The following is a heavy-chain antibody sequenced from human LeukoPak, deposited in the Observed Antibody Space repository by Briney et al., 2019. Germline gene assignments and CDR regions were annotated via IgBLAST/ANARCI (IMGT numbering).Heavy chain of an antibody. CDR1: GGSFSGYY. V-gene: IGHV4-34*01. CDR2: INHSGST. Sequence: SETLSLTCAVYGGSFSGYYWSWIRQPPGKGLEWIGEINHSGSTNYNPSLKSRVTISVDTSKNQFSLKLSSVTAADTAVYYCARLPRGGAFDIWGQGTMVTVSS. J-gene: IGHJ3*02. D-gene: IGHD3-10*01. CDR3: ARLPRGGAFDI.